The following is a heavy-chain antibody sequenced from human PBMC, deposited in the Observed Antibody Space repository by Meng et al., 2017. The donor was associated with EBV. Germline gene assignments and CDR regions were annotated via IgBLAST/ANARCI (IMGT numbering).Heavy chain of an antibody. V-gene: IGHV3/OR16-13*01. CDR3: AKLRPSYGSGSYPYYFDY. CDR1: GFTFSSYW. CDR2: INSDGSST. J-gene: IGHJ4*02. D-gene: IGHD3-10*01. Sequence: ERQLLGFGGGLVQPGGSLRLSCAASGFTFSSYWMHWVRQAPGKGLVWVSRINSDGSSTSYADSMKGQFTISRDNAKNTLYLQMNSLRAEDTAVYYCAKLRPSYGSGSYPYYFDYWGQGTLVTVSS.